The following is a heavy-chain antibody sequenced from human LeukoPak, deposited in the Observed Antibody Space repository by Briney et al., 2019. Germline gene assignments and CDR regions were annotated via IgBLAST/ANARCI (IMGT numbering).Heavy chain of an antibody. CDR3: ATNMGF. CDR1: GFTVGNNY. V-gene: IGHV3-53*01. CDR2: IYSGGST. Sequence: GGSLRLTCAASGFTVGNNYMKWIRQAPGKGLEWVSLIYSGGSTYYADSVKGRFTISRDSSKNTLYLQMNSLRVEDTAVYYCATNMGFWGQGTLVTVSS. J-gene: IGHJ4*02. D-gene: IGHD2/OR15-2a*01.